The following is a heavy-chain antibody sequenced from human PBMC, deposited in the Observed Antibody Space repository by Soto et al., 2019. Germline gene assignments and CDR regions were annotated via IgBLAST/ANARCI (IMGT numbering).Heavy chain of an antibody. CDR2: ISGSAGST. D-gene: IGHD6-25*01. V-gene: IGHV3-23*01. Sequence: GGSLRLSCAASGFTFDDYALTWVRQAPGKGLEWVATISGSAGSTYSTDSVKGRFTVPRDSSKNTLFLQMHSLGAEDAGMYYCAKEIGSAYFPLDYWGQGTLVTVSS. CDR3: AKEIGSAYFPLDY. CDR1: GFTFDDYA. J-gene: IGHJ4*02.